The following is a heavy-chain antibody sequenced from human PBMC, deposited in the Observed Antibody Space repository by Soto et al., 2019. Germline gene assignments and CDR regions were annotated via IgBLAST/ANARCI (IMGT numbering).Heavy chain of an antibody. D-gene: IGHD6-13*01. V-gene: IGHV1-2*04. CDR3: ARAVARDGSSWYRGGYDS. CDR2: INPDTGGT. Sequence: QVQLVQSGAEVKKSGASVKVSCKASGYTFTGYYIHWVRQAPGQGLEWMGWINPDTGGTDYTQKFQGWVTMTRDTSITTAKMELSSLKSDDTAVYFCARAVARDGSSWYRGGYDSWGQGTLVTVSS. CDR1: GYTFTGYY. J-gene: IGHJ4*02.